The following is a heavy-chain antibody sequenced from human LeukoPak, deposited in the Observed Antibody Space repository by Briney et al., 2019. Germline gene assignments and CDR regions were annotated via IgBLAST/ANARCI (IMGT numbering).Heavy chain of an antibody. Sequence: SVKVSCKASGGTFSSYSITWVRQAPGQGLEWMGRIIPTLGIANYAQKFQGRVTITADKSTSTAYMELSSPRSEDTAVYYCAGEEERGVTVAGTAFDYWGQGTLVTVSS. CDR3: AGEEERGVTVAGTAFDY. CDR2: IIPTLGIA. CDR1: GGTFSSYS. J-gene: IGHJ4*02. D-gene: IGHD6-19*01. V-gene: IGHV1-69*04.